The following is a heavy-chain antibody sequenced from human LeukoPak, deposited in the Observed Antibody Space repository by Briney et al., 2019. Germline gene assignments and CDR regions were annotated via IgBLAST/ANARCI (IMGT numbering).Heavy chain of an antibody. V-gene: IGHV4-39*01. CDR2: IYYSGST. CDR1: GGSISSSSYY. D-gene: IGHD6-13*01. J-gene: IGHJ4*02. CDR3: AMYSSSWHYFDY. Sequence: SETLSLTCTVSGGSISSSSYYWGWIRQPPGEGLEWIGSIYYSGSTYYNPSLKSRVTISVDTSKNQFSLKLSSVTAADTAVYYCAMYSSSWHYFDYWGQGTLVTVSS.